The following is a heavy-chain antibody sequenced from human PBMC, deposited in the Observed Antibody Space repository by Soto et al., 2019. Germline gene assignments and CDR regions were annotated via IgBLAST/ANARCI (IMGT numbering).Heavy chain of an antibody. CDR1: GFTFSSYA. Sequence: QVQLVESGGGVVQPGRSLRLSCAASGFTFSSYAMHWVRQAPGKGLEWVAVISYDGSNKYYADSVKGRFTISSDNSKNTLYLQMNSLRGEDTAVYYCARAPFLRGGGHYFDYWGQGTLVTVSS. CDR2: ISYDGSNK. D-gene: IGHD3-10*01. J-gene: IGHJ4*02. V-gene: IGHV3-30-3*01. CDR3: ARAPFLRGGGHYFDY.